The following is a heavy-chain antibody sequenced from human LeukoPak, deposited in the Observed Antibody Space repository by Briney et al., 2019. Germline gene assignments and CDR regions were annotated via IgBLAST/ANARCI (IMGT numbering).Heavy chain of an antibody. CDR1: GGSISSGGYY. Sequence: KPSETLSLTCTVSGGSISSGGYYWSWIRQHPGKGLEWIGYIYYSGSTYYNPSLKSRVTISVDTSKNQLSLKLSSVTAADTAVYYCARGGVTLTIDYWGQGTLVTVSS. CDR2: IYYSGST. J-gene: IGHJ4*02. V-gene: IGHV4-31*03. D-gene: IGHD3-10*01. CDR3: ARGGVTLTIDY.